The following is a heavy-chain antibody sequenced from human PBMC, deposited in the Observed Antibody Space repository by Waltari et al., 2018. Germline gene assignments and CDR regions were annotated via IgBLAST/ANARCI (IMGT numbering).Heavy chain of an antibody. Sequence: QVPLVQSGAEVQKPGPSVKVSCKASGYTFPSYYMHWVRQAPGQGLEWMGIINPSGGSTSHAQKVQGRGTRTRDTATSTVYMELSSLRSEDTAVYYCARGSIHRQWVQTFDYWGQGTLVTVSS. CDR3: ARGSIHRQWVQTFDY. CDR1: GYTFPSYY. V-gene: IGHV1-46*01. J-gene: IGHJ4*02. D-gene: IGHD1-1*01. CDR2: INPSGGST.